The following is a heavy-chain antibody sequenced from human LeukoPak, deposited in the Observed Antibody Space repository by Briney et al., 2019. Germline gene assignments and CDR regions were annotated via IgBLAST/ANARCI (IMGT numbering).Heavy chain of an antibody. Sequence: SETLSLTCTVSGGSISSGSHYWGWIRQPPGKELEWIGHIYCSGNSYYNPSLKSRVTISVDASKNQFSLNLSSVTAADTAVYYCARLSYGSGSHYNFYFDFWGQGTLVTVSA. CDR2: IYCSGNS. V-gene: IGHV4-39*01. CDR1: GGSISSGSHY. J-gene: IGHJ4*02. D-gene: IGHD3-10*01. CDR3: ARLSYGSGSHYNFYFDF.